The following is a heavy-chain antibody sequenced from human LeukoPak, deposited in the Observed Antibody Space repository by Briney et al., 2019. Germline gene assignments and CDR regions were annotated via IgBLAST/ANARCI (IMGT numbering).Heavy chain of an antibody. Sequence: SQTLSLTCTVSGGTISSGGYYWSWIRQPPGKGLECIGYIYHSGSTYYNSTLKRRVTISVDRSKNQFSLKVNSLTAADTAVYYCARAIAARPDLGKDRGFFWYFDLWGRGTLVTVSS. CDR2: IYHSGST. V-gene: IGHV4-30-2*01. CDR1: GGTISSGGYY. J-gene: IGHJ2*01. CDR3: ARAIAARPDLGKDRGFFWYFDL. D-gene: IGHD6-6*01.